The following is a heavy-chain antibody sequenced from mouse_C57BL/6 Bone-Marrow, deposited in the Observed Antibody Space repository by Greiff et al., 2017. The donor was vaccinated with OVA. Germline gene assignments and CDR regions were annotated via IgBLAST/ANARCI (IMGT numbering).Heavy chain of an antibody. CDR1: GFTFSSYA. Sequence: EVQLVESGGGLVKPGGSLKLSCAASGFTFSSYAMSWVRQTPEKRLEWVATISDGGSYTYYPDNVKGRFTISRDNAKNNLYLQMSHLKSEDTAMYYCARVNFWYFDVWGTGTTVTVSS. CDR2: ISDGGSYT. V-gene: IGHV5-4*01. J-gene: IGHJ1*03. CDR3: ARVNFWYFDV.